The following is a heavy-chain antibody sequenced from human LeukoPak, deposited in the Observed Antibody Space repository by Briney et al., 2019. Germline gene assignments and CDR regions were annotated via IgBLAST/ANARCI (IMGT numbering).Heavy chain of an antibody. D-gene: IGHD3-22*01. CDR3: AGYFRWFDP. V-gene: IGHV4-59*01. CDR2: IYYSGST. J-gene: IGHJ5*02. CDR1: GGSISGYY. Sequence: SETLSLTCTVSGGSISGYYWTWIRQPPGKGLEWIGYIYYSGSTNYNPSLKSRVTISVDTSKNQFSLKLSSVTAADTAVYYCAGYFRWFDPWGQGTLVTVSS.